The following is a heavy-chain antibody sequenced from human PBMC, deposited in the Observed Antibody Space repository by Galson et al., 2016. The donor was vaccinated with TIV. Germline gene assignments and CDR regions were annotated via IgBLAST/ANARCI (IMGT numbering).Heavy chain of an antibody. CDR1: GFTFRSNA. J-gene: IGHJ4*02. Sequence: SLRLSCAASGFTFRSNAMSWVRQAPGKGLEWVSTIGDSVYTTHYADSVKGRFTVSRDNSKNTLFLQMGSLRADDTALYFCAKVVGGMFFCDSSGNYYFDYRGEGTPVTVSS. V-gene: IGHV3-23*01. CDR2: IGDSVYTT. CDR3: AKVVGGMFFCDSSGNYYFDY. D-gene: IGHD3-22*01.